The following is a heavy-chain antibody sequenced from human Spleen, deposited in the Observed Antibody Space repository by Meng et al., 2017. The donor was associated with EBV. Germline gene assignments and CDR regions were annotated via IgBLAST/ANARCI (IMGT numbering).Heavy chain of an antibody. V-gene: IGHV4-39*07. CDR2: IYYSGST. D-gene: IGHD3-10*01. CDR3: ASPYGSGTGWFDP. J-gene: IGHJ5*02. CDR1: GGSISSSSYY. Sequence: QRQLQGSRPRLVKPSATLSLTCIVSGGSISSSSYYGGWIRQPPGKGLEWIGSIYYSGSTYYTPFLKSRVTISVDTSKNQFSLKLSSVTAADTAVYYCASPYGSGTGWFDPWGQGTLVTVSS.